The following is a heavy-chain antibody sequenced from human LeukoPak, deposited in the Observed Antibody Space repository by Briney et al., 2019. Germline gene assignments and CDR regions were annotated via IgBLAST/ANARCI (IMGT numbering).Heavy chain of an antibody. V-gene: IGHV3-30-3*01. Sequence: GGSLRLSCAASGFTFSSYAMHWVRQAPGKGLEWVAVISYDGSNKYYADSVKGRFTISRDNSKNTLYLQVNSLRAEDTAVYYCASPVSYDSRSYYFDYWGQGTLVTVSS. J-gene: IGHJ4*02. CDR3: ASPVSYDSRSYYFDY. D-gene: IGHD3-22*01. CDR1: GFTFSSYA. CDR2: ISYDGSNK.